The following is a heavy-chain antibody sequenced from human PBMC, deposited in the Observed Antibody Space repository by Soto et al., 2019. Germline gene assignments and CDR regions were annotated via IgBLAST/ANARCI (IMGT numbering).Heavy chain of an antibody. CDR3: ARGPSGDKVDY. CDR1: GGSISSVYDC. CDR2: IYNGGST. J-gene: IGHJ4*02. V-gene: IGHV4-30-4*01. D-gene: IGHD7-27*01. Sequence: QVQLQESGPILVKPSQTLSLTCTVSGGSISSVYDCWSWIRQSPDKGLEWIGHIYNGGSTYNNPSLPSRGTISVDTSKNLFSLQLRSVTAADTAVYYFARGPSGDKVDYWGQGTLVTVSS.